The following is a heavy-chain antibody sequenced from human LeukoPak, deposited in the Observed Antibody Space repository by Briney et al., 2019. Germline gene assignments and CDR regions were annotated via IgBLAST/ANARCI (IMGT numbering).Heavy chain of an antibody. J-gene: IGHJ4*02. CDR3: ARGVYMAAAQYGY. CDR1: GVSLSSYY. D-gene: IGHD6-13*01. V-gene: IGHV4-59*01. CDR2: LYYSGTT. Sequence: ETLFLTCTGFGVSLSSYYWSWIGQPPGEGLEWIGYLYYSGTTNYNPPIKSRVTISVDTSKNQFPLKLSSVTAADTAVYYCARGVYMAAAQYGYWGQGTLVTVSS.